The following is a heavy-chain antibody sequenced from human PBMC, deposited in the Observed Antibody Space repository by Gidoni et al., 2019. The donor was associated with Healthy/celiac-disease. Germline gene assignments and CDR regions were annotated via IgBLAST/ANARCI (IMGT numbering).Heavy chain of an antibody. CDR3: ARDGIPYCSGGSCYLAEYFQH. CDR1: GYTFTSYG. CDR2: LSAYNGNT. J-gene: IGHJ1*01. D-gene: IGHD2-15*01. Sequence: QVQLVQSGAEVKKPGASVKVSCKASGYTFTSYGISWVRQAPGQGLEWMGWLSAYNGNTNYAQKLQGRVTMTTDTSTSTAYMELRSLRSDDTAVYYCARDGIPYCSGGSCYLAEYFQHWGQGTLVTVSS. V-gene: IGHV1-18*04.